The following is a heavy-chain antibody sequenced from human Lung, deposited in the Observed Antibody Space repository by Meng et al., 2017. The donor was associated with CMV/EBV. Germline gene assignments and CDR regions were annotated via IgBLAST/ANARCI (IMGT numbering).Heavy chain of an antibody. J-gene: IGHJ4*02. D-gene: IGHD2/OR15-2a*01. Sequence: ASVXVSXKASGYPFTEYYILWVRQAPGQGLEWTGWINPKSGDTNYAWQFQGRVTMTRDPTSTTAFLGLTGLKADDTAVYYCSRDGVACTTYTRCRGLGHWXLGTLVTVSS. V-gene: IGHV1-2*02. CDR3: SRDGVACTTYTRCRGLGH. CDR2: INPKSGDT. CDR1: GYPFTEYY.